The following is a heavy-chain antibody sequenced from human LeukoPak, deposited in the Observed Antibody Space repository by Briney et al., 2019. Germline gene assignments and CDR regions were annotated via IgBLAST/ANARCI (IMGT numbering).Heavy chain of an antibody. CDR3: ARVRAYSSSSVAGYYYYGMDV. CDR1: GGTFSSYA. V-gene: IGHV1-69*13. D-gene: IGHD6-6*01. J-gene: IGHJ6*02. Sequence: ASVKVSCKASGGTFSSYAISWVRQAPGQGLEWMGGIIPIFGTANYAQKFQGRVTITADESTSTAYMELSSLRSEDTAVYYCARVRAYSSSSVAGYYYYGMDVWGQGTTVTVSS. CDR2: IIPIFGTA.